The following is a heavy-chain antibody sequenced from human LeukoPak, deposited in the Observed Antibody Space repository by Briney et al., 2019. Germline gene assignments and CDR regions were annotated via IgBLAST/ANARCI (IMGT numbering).Heavy chain of an antibody. CDR2: IKSKTDSGTT. V-gene: IGHV3-15*01. D-gene: IGHD3-9*01. Sequence: GGSLRLSCAASGFTFSNAWMSWVRQAPGKGLELVGRIKSKTDSGTTDYAAPVKGRFTISRDDSKNTLYLQMNSLKTEDTAVYYCTTDYDILTGYSFDAFDIWGQGTMVTVSS. J-gene: IGHJ3*02. CDR3: TTDYDILTGYSFDAFDI. CDR1: GFTFSNAW.